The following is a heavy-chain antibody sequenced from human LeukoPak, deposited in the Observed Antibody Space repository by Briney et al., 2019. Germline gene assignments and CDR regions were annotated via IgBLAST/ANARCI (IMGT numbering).Heavy chain of an antibody. CDR2: FDPEDGET. CDR3: ATRTSSGPTRGAFDI. D-gene: IGHD6-19*01. CDR1: GYTLTELS. V-gene: IGHV1-24*01. J-gene: IGHJ3*02. Sequence: GASVKVSCKVSGYTLTELSMHWVRQAPGKGLEWMGGFDPEDGETIYAQKFQGRVTMTEDTSTDTAYMELSSLRSEDTAVYYCATRTSSGPTRGAFDIWGQGTMVTVSS.